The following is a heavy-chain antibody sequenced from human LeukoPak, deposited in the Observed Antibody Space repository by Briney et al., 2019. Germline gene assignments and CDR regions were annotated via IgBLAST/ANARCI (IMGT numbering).Heavy chain of an antibody. CDR3: ARAGPGSGWYFDY. CDR2: ISPYNGNT. J-gene: IGHJ4*02. D-gene: IGHD6-19*01. Sequence: ASVKVPCKASGYDFTSVGITWVRRAPGQGLEWMGWISPYNGNTRYAQKFQGRVAMTTDTSTTTAYMELGGLRFNDTAVYYCARAGPGSGWYFDYWGQGTLVTVSS. V-gene: IGHV1-18*01. CDR1: GYDFTSVG.